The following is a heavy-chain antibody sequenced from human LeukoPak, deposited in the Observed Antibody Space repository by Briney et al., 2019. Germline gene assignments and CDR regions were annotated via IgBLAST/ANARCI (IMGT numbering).Heavy chain of an antibody. CDR1: VYIFTDYY. V-gene: IGHV1-2*02. CDR3: ARGRDGYNPTPFDY. J-gene: IGHJ4*02. Sequence: GASVKVSCKASVYIFTDYYMHWVRQAPGQGLEWMGWINPNSGGTNYAQKFQGRVTMTRDTSISTAYMELSRLKSDDTAVYYCARGRDGYNPTPFDYWGQGTLVTVSS. D-gene: IGHD5-24*01. CDR2: INPNSGGT.